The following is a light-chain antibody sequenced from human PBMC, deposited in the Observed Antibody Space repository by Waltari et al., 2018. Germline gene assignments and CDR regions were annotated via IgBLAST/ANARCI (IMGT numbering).Light chain of an antibody. CDR1: QVISTW. J-gene: IGKJ2*01. V-gene: IGKV1-12*01. CDR3: QQGQSFPYT. CDR2: AAS. Sequence: DIQMTQSPFSVTESVGDRVTIICRAIQVISTWLVWYQQKPGKAPKLQMSAASTLQSGVPSRFSGNKSVTNFTLTIDTLQPEDFEIYYGQQGQSFPYTFGQGTKLEIK.